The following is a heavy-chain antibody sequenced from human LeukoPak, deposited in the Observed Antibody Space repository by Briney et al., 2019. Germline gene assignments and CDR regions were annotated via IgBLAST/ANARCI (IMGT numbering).Heavy chain of an antibody. Sequence: SETLSLTCTVSGGSISSYYWSWIRQPPGKGLEWIGYIYYSGSTNYNPSLKSRVTITIDTSKNQFSLKLSSVTAADTAVYYCASDRGSYYDYWGQGTLDTVSS. J-gene: IGHJ4*02. D-gene: IGHD1-26*01. V-gene: IGHV4-59*01. CDR3: ASDRGSYYDY. CDR1: GGSISSYY. CDR2: IYYSGST.